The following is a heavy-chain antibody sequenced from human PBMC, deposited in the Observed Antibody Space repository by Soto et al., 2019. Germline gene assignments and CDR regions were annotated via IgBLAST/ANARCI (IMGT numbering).Heavy chain of an antibody. Sequence: QVQLVESGGGVVQPGSSLRLSCAASGFSFKNYAFHWVRQAPGKGLEWVALISHNDEPKIFYADSVQGRFTISRDNFKNTVYLQMNSLRDEDTAVYQCARGVRAETYYNAFDYWGQGTQVTVSS. CDR3: ARGVRAETYYNAFDY. CDR2: ISHNDEPKI. CDR1: GFSFKNYA. J-gene: IGHJ4*01. D-gene: IGHD3-10*01. V-gene: IGHV3-30-3*01.